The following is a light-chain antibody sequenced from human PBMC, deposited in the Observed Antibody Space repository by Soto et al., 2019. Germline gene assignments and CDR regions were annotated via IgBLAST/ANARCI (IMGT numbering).Light chain of an antibody. J-gene: IGKJ1*01. Sequence: EIVLTQSPATLSLSPGERATLSCRASQRVYTYLAWYHQKPSQAPRLLIYDASKRATGIPAKFSGSGAGTDVTLPISSLEPEDFAVYYCQQRTSWPPTWTFGQGTKVEIK. CDR2: DAS. CDR3: QQRTSWPPTWT. V-gene: IGKV3-11*01. CDR1: QRVYTY.